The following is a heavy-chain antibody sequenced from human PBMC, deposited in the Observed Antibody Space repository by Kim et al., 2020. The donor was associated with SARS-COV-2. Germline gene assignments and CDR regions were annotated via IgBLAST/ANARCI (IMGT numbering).Heavy chain of an antibody. Sequence: GGSLRLSCAASGFSFSNYATAWVRQAPGKVLEWVSTISGSGDRTSYPDSVKGLFTIFRDNSKNMLYLQMNSLRVEDTAVYYCAKTDCSDVGCRVRDYWGQGTLVTVSS. J-gene: IGHJ4*02. CDR1: GFSFSNYA. D-gene: IGHD3-10*02. CDR2: ISGSGDRT. CDR3: AKTDCSDVGCRVRDY. V-gene: IGHV3-23*01.